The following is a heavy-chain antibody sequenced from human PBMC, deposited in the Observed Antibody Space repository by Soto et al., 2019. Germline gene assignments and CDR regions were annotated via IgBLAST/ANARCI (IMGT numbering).Heavy chain of an antibody. D-gene: IGHD2-2*01. Sequence: GASVKVSCKVSGYTLTELSMHWVRQAPGKGLEWMGGFDPEDGETIYAQKFQGRVTMTEDTSTDTAYMELSSLRSEDTAVYYCATDFGYSMVVPAARTNWIDPWGQGTRVTVAS. CDR2: FDPEDGET. J-gene: IGHJ5*02. V-gene: IGHV1-24*01. CDR1: GYTLTELS. CDR3: ATDFGYSMVVPAARTNWIDP.